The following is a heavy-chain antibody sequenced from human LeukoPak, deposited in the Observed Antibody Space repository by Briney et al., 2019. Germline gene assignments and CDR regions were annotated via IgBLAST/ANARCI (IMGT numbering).Heavy chain of an antibody. Sequence: GGSLRLSCAASGFTFSCYSMNWVRQAPGKGLEWVSYISSSSSTIYYADSVKGRFTISRDNAKNSLYLQMNSLRAEDTAVYYCAREKIPSIAAPFDPWGQGTLVTVSS. D-gene: IGHD6-6*01. CDR2: ISSSSSTI. V-gene: IGHV3-48*04. CDR3: AREKIPSIAAPFDP. J-gene: IGHJ5*02. CDR1: GFTFSCYS.